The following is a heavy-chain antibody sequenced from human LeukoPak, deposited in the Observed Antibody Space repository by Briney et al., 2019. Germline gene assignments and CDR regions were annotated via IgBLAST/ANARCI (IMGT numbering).Heavy chain of an antibody. CDR3: AQYPDYGGDYDAFDI. D-gene: IGHD4-23*01. CDR2: IYWNDDR. CDR1: GFSLSTSGMG. Sequence: SGPTLVNPTQTLTLTCTFSGFSLSTSGMGVGWIRQPPEKALEWLAIIYWNDDRRYSPSLKSRLTIKKDTYKNQVVLTMTNMDPVDTATYYCAQYPDYGGDYDAFDIWGHGTMVTVSS. J-gene: IGHJ3*02. V-gene: IGHV2-5*01.